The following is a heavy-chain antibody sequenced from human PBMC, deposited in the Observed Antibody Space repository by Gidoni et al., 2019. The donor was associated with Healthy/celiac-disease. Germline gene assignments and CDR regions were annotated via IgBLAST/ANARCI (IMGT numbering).Heavy chain of an antibody. V-gene: IGHV5-51*01. D-gene: IGHD6-19*01. CDR2: IYPGESDT. CDR3: ARHKGRSGSGWYYFDY. Sequence: EVPLVPSGAAVQKPGDPLYFPCQAAGFSFSSYWIGWVRLMPGKGLEWMGIIYPGESDTRYSPSFQGQVTISADKSISTAYLQWSSLKASDTAMYYCARHKGRSGSGWYYFDYWGQGTLVTVSS. J-gene: IGHJ4*02. CDR1: GFSFSSYW.